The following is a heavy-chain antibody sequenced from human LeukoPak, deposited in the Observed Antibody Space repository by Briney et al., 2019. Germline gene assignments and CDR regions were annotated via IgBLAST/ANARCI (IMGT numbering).Heavy chain of an antibody. CDR2: ISAYNGNT. CDR3: ARDLGYYDSSGYAGY. V-gene: IGHV1-18*01. D-gene: IGHD3-22*01. J-gene: IGHJ4*02. Sequence: ASVKVSCKASGYTFTSYGISWVRQAPGQGLEWMGWISAYNGNTNYAQKLQGRVTMTTDTSTSTAYMELRSLRSDDTAVYYCARDLGYYDSSGYAGYWGQRTLVTVSS. CDR1: GYTFTSYG.